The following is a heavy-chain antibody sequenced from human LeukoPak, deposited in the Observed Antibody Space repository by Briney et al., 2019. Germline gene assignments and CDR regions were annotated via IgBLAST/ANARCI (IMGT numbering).Heavy chain of an antibody. CDR1: GFTFSRYC. Sequence: SGGSLRLSCGASGFTFSRYCMSGVRQAPGKGREWVANIKQDGSEKYYVDSVKGRFTISRDNAKNSLYLQMNSLRAEDTAVYYCARDYYDSSHGFDIWAKGQWSPSLQ. V-gene: IGHV3-7*01. CDR2: IKQDGSEK. CDR3: ARDYYDSSHGFDI. J-gene: IGHJ3*02. D-gene: IGHD3-22*01.